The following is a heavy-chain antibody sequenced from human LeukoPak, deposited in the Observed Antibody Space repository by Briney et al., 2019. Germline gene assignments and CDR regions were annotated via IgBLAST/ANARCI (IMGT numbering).Heavy chain of an antibody. Sequence: GGSLRLSCAASGFTFDDYAMHWVRQAPGKGLEWVSGISWNSGSIGYADSVKGRFTISRDNAKNSLYLQMNSLRAEDMALHYCAKDTGYSSSSPGYFQHWGQGTLVTVSS. J-gene: IGHJ1*01. CDR3: AKDTGYSSSSPGYFQH. D-gene: IGHD6-13*01. CDR2: ISWNSGSI. CDR1: GFTFDDYA. V-gene: IGHV3-9*03.